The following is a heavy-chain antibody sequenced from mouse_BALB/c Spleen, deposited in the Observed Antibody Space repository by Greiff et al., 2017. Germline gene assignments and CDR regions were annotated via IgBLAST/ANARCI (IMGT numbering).Heavy chain of an antibody. J-gene: IGHJ2*01. Sequence: QVHVKQSGPGLVAPSQSLSITCTVSGFSLTGYGVNWVRQPPGKGLEWLGMIWGDGSTDYNSALKSRLSISKDNSKSQVFLKMNSLQTDDTARYYCARDNNYGSVFDYWGQGATLTVSS. CDR3: ARDNNYGSVFDY. CDR2: IWGDGST. D-gene: IGHD1-1*01. CDR1: GFSLTGYG. V-gene: IGHV2-6-7*01.